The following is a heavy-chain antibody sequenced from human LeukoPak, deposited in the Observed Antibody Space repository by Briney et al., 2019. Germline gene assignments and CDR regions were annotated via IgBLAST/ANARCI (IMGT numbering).Heavy chain of an antibody. Sequence: AGSLRLSCAASGFTFSSYSMNWVRQAPGKGLEWFSSISSSSSYIYYADSVKGRFTISRDNAKNSLYLQMNSLRAEDTAVYYCARDGAYGEVVGWGQGTLVTVSS. CDR3: ARDGAYGEVVG. CDR1: GFTFSSYS. J-gene: IGHJ4*02. CDR2: ISSSSSYI. V-gene: IGHV3-21*01. D-gene: IGHD4-17*01.